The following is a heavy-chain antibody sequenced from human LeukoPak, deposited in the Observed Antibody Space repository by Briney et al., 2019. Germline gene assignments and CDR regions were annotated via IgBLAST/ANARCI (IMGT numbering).Heavy chain of an antibody. J-gene: IGHJ5*02. CDR2: IYYSGST. CDR1: GGSISSSTYY. V-gene: IGHV4-39*01. D-gene: IGHD3-16*02. CDR3: ARRPDYVWGSYRYRNTYNWFDP. Sequence: ASETLSLTCTVSGGSISSSTYYWGWIRQPPGKGLEWIGSIYYSGSTYYNPSLKSRVTISVDTSKNQFSLKLSSVTAADTAVYYCARRPDYVWGSYRYRNTYNWFDPWGQGTLVTVSS.